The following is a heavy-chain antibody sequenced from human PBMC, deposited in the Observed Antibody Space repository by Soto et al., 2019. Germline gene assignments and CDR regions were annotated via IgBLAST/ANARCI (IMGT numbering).Heavy chain of an antibody. Sequence: QVQLVESGGGVVQPGTSLRLSCAASGFSFSSYGMHWVRQAPGKGLEWVAVIWSDGSNNYYADSVKVQFTISRDNSKSTLYLQMNSLRAEDTAVYYCARGVQYYYYGMDVWGQGTTVTVSS. CDR3: ARGVQYYYYGMDV. CDR2: IWSDGSNN. J-gene: IGHJ6*02. CDR1: GFSFSSYG. V-gene: IGHV3-33*01.